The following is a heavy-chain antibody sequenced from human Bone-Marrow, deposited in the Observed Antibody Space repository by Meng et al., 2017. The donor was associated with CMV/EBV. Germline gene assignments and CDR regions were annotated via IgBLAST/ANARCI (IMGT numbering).Heavy chain of an antibody. CDR1: GYTLTELS. Sequence: ASVKVSCKVSGYTLTELSMHWVRQAPGKGLEWMGGFDPEDGETIYAQKFQGRVTMTEDTSTDTAYMELSSLRSEDTAVYYCATFPLVVAAHHSLDYWGQGTRVTGSS. V-gene: IGHV1-24*01. J-gene: IGHJ4*02. D-gene: IGHD6-6*01. CDR2: FDPEDGET. CDR3: ATFPLVVAAHHSLDY.